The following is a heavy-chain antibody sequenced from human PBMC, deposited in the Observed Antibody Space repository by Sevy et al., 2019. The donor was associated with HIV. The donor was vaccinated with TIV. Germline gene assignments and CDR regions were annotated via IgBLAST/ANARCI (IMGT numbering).Heavy chain of an antibody. CDR1: GFTFSSYE. CDR2: ISSSGSTI. V-gene: IGHV3-48*03. J-gene: IGHJ4*02. CDR3: ARDDRGYSGYDRGNFDY. Sequence: GGSLRLSCAASGFTFSSYEMNWVRQAPGKGLEWVSYISSSGSTIYYADSVKGRFTITRDNAKNSLYLKMNSLRAEDTAVYYCARDDRGYSGYDRGNFDYWCQGTLVTVSS. D-gene: IGHD5-12*01.